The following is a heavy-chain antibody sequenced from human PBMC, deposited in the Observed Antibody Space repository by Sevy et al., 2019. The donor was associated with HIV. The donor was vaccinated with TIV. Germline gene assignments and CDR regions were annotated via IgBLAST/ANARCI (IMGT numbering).Heavy chain of an antibody. CDR1: GGSIRSYDYY. D-gene: IGHD3-3*01. V-gene: IGHV4-39*01. CDR2: VSYSGNT. CDR3: ARHVLLGSKYDYWSGRYGSGSYYFDY. J-gene: IGHJ4*02. Sequence: SETLSLTCSVPGGSIRSYDYYWGWIRQPPGRGLEWIGIVSYSGNTYSTPSLKSRVTMSVDTSKNEFSLKLTSVTVAETAVYYCARHVLLGSKYDYWSGRYGSGSYYFDYWGQGTLVTVSS.